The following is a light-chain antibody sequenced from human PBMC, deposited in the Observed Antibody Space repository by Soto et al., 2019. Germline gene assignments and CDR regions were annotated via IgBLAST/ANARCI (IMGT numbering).Light chain of an antibody. V-gene: IGKV3-11*01. Sequence: EIVLTQSPATLSLSPGERATLSCRASQSISRYLAWYQQKPGQPPRLLIYDASNRASGIPARFSGSGSGTDFTLTISSLEPEDFAVYYCQKRRNWPLTFGGGTKVEIK. CDR2: DAS. J-gene: IGKJ4*01. CDR3: QKRRNWPLT. CDR1: QSISRY.